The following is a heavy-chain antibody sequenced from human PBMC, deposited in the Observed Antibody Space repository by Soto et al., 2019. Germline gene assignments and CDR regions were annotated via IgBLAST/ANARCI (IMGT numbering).Heavy chain of an antibody. D-gene: IGHD3-22*01. CDR1: GGSISSGGYY. V-gene: IGHV4-31*03. CDR3: TRGLGSGYYYFDY. CDR2: IYYSGST. Sequence: SETLSLTCTVSGGSISSGGYYWSWIRQHPGKGLEWIGYIYYSGSTYYNPSLKSRVTISVDTSKNQFSLKLSSVTAADTAVYYCTRGLGSGYYYFDYWGQGTLVTVSS. J-gene: IGHJ4*02.